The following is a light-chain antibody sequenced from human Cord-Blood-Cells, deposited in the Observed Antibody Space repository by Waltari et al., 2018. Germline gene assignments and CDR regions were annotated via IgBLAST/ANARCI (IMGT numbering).Light chain of an antibody. V-gene: IGLV1-47*01. Sequence: QSVLTQPPSASGTPGQRVTISCSGSSSNIGSNYVYWYQQRPGTAHKLLIYRNNQRPSGVPDRFSGSKSGTSASRAISGLRSEDEADYYCAAWDDSLSGYVFGTGTKVTVL. CDR1: SSNIGSNY. CDR3: AAWDDSLSGYV. J-gene: IGLJ1*01. CDR2: RNN.